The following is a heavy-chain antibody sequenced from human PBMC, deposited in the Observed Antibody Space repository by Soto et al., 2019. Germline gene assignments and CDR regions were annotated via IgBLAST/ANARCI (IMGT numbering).Heavy chain of an antibody. Sequence: SETLSLTCTVSSGSINSFYWAWMQQPAGKGLEWIGRTHSSGTTNYNPSLSSRVTMSVDPSKNQFSLRLTSVTAADTAVYYCARDRIIGTSYSDYWGQGILVTVS. CDR3: ARDRIIGTSYSDY. CDR2: THSSGTT. D-gene: IGHD1-7*01. J-gene: IGHJ4*02. V-gene: IGHV4-4*07. CDR1: SGSINSFY.